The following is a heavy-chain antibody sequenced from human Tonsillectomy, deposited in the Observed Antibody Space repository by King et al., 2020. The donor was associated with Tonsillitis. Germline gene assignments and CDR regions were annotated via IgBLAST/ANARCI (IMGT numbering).Heavy chain of an antibody. V-gene: IGHV4-39*01. D-gene: IGHD6-13*01. CDR2: IYYSGST. J-gene: IGHJ4*02. CDR3: ARWSSSCSFDY. CDR1: GGSISSSSYY. Sequence: LQLQESGPGLVKPSETLSLTCTVSGGSISSSSYYWGWFRQPPGKGLEWIGSIYYSGSTYYNPSLKSRVTISVDTSKNQFSLKLSSVTAADTAVYYCARWSSSCSFDYWGQGTLVTVSS.